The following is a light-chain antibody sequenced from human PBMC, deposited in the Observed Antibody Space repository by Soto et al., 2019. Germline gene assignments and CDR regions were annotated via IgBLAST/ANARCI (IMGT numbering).Light chain of an antibody. Sequence: EIVVTQSPASLSVSPGERAIVSCRAGQSISSDLAWYQQKPGQAPRLLIYGASTRATGVPSRFSGSGSGTDFILTITSLQSEDFGVYYCQQYNNWPRTFDQGAKVDIK. CDR1: QSISSD. J-gene: IGKJ1*01. CDR2: GAS. V-gene: IGKV3-15*01. CDR3: QQYNNWPRT.